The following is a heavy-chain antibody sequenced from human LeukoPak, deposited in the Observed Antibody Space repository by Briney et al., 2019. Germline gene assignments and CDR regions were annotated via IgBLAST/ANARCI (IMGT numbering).Heavy chain of an antibody. J-gene: IGHJ4*02. CDR1: GGSISSYY. CDR3: AREGYPPYYFDF. Sequence: SETLSLTCTISGGSISSYYWNWIRQSPGKGLEWIGYIYHTGTTNYNPSLRSRVTLSIQTSKKLFPLNLRSVTAADTAVYYCAREGYPPYYFDFWGLGTLVTVSS. CDR2: IYHTGTT. V-gene: IGHV4-59*12. D-gene: IGHD5-18*01.